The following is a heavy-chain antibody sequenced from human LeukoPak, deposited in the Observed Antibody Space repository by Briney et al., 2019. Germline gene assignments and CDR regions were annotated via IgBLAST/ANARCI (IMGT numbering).Heavy chain of an antibody. V-gene: IGHV4-39*01. Sequence: SETLSLTCTVSGGSISSSSYYWGWIRQPPGMGLEWIGSIYYSGSTSYNPSLKSRVTMSVDTSKNQFSLKLSSVTAAHTAMFYCAGVTYYYDSSGRWAFAIWGQGTMVTVSS. J-gene: IGHJ3*02. D-gene: IGHD3-22*01. CDR1: GGSISSSSYY. CDR3: AGVTYYYDSSGRWAFAI. CDR2: IYYSGST.